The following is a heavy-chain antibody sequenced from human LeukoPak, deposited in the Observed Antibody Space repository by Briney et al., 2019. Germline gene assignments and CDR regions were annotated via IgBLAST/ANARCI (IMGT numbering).Heavy chain of an antibody. CDR3: ARGGGDWFDP. V-gene: IGHV1-18*01. CDR2: ISAYNSNT. D-gene: IGHD3-16*01. CDR1: GYTFTSYG. J-gene: IGHJ5*02. Sequence: GASVKVSCKASGYTFTSYGINWARQAPGQGLEWMGWISAYNSNTHYAQKLQGRVTMTTDTSASTAYMEVRSLRSDDTAVFYCARGGGDWFDPWGQGTLVTVSS.